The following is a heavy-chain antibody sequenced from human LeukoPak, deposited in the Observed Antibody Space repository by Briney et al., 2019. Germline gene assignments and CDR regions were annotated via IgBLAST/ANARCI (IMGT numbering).Heavy chain of an antibody. CDR2: IDTSTTYM. CDR1: GFTFSSYS. CDR3: ARDSRYYYIDY. V-gene: IGHV3-21*04. Sequence: GGSLRLSCAASGFTFSSYSMSWVRQAPGKGLEWVSSIDTSTTYMTYADSVKGRFTISRDNAKNSLYLQMNSLKTEGTAVYYCARDSRYYYIDYWGQGTLVTVSS. J-gene: IGHJ4*02. D-gene: IGHD6-13*01.